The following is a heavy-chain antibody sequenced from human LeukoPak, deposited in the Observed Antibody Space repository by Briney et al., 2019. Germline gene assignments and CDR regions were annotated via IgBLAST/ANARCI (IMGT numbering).Heavy chain of an antibody. J-gene: IGHJ4*02. V-gene: IGHV1-8*01. CDR3: ARGTKYSSSWYGDY. Sequence: ASVKVSCKASGYTFTSYGISWVRQATGQGLEWMGWMNPNSGNTGYAQKFQGRVTMTRNTSISTAYMELSSLRSEDTAVYYCARGTKYSSSWYGDYWGQGTLVTVSS. D-gene: IGHD6-13*01. CDR1: GYTFTSYG. CDR2: MNPNSGNT.